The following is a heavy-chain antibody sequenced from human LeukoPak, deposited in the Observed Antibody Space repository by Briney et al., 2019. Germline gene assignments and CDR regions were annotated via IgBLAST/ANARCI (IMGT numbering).Heavy chain of an antibody. Sequence: PRGSLRLSCAASGFTVSSNYMSWVRQAPGKGLEWVSVIYSGGSTYYADPVKGRFTISRDNSNNILFLQMNSLRAEDTALYFCAKDFGGSDYDWYFDLWGRGTVVTVSS. CDR3: AKDFGGSDYDWYFDL. CDR1: GFTVSSNY. D-gene: IGHD1-26*01. J-gene: IGHJ2*01. V-gene: IGHV3-53*01. CDR2: IYSGGST.